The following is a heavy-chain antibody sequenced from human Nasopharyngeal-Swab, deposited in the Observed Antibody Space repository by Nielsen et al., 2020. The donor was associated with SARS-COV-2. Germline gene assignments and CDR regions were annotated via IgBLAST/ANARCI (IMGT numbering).Heavy chain of an antibody. CDR3: TRDRGSGYFDS. D-gene: IGHD3-3*01. J-gene: IGHJ4*02. Sequence: SVKVSCKTSGYTFIGYYIHWVRQAPGQGLDWMGRFNPNSGGTNYAQELQGRVTMTGDTSISTAYMELSRVRSDDTAMYYCTRDRGSGYFDSWGQGTLVIVSS. CDR2: FNPNSGGT. V-gene: IGHV1-2*06. CDR1: GYTFIGYY.